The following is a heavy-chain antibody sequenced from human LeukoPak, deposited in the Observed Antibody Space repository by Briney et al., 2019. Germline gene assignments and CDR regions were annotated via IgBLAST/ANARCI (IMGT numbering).Heavy chain of an antibody. CDR2: INSDGSST. CDR1: GFTFSSYW. V-gene: IGHV3-74*01. D-gene: IGHD6-19*01. CDR3: ARDMVAGGPDY. J-gene: IGHJ4*02. Sequence: GGSLRLSCAASGFTFSSYWMHWVRQAPGKGLVWVSRINSDGSSTNYADSVKGRFTISRDNAKNTLYLQMNSLRAEDTAVYYCARDMVAGGPDYWGQGTLVTVSS.